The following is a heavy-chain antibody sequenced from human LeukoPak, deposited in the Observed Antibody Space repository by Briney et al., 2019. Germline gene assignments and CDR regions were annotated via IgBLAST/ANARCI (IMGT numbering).Heavy chain of an antibody. D-gene: IGHD2-8*01. Sequence: ASVKVSCKASGYTFTSYGISWVRQAPGQGLEWMGWISAYNGNTNYAQKLQGRVTMTTDTSTSTAYMELRSLRSDDTAVYYCARDHIVLMVYAPEYFDYWGQGTLVTVSS. CDR1: GYTFTSYG. J-gene: IGHJ4*02. CDR2: ISAYNGNT. V-gene: IGHV1-18*01. CDR3: ARDHIVLMVYAPEYFDY.